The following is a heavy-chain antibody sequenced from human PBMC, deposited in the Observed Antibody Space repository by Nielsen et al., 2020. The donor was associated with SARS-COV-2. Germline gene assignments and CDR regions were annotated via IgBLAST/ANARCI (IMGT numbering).Heavy chain of an antibody. Sequence: SETLSLTCTVSGGSISSSSYYWGWIRQPPGKGLEWIGSIYYSGSTYYNPSLKSRVTISVDTSKNQFSLKLSPVTAADTAVYYCARDRGQQLFYDAFDIWGQGTMVTVSS. CDR1: GGSISSSSYY. V-gene: IGHV4-39*07. CDR3: ARDRGQQLFYDAFDI. J-gene: IGHJ3*02. D-gene: IGHD6-13*01. CDR2: IYYSGST.